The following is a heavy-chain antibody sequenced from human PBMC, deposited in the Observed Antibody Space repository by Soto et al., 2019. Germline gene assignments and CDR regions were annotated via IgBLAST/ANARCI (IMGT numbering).Heavy chain of an antibody. Sequence: SVTVSCKASGGTFSRYAISWVRRAPGQGLEWIGGFIPIYGTRNYAQKFQGRVTITADESTSTAYMELSSLRSEDTAVYYCARAERPYGDYDNYYYAMDVWDQGTSVTVSS. J-gene: IGHJ6*02. D-gene: IGHD4-17*01. CDR1: GGTFSRYA. CDR2: FIPIYGTR. CDR3: ARAERPYGDYDNYYYAMDV. V-gene: IGHV1-69*13.